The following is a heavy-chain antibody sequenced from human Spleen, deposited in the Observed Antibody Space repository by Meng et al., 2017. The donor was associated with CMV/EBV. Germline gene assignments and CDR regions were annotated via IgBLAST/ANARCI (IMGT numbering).Heavy chain of an antibody. CDR1: GFTVSSNY. Sequence: GESLKISCAASGFTVSSNYMNWVRQAPGKGLEWVSVIYSGGITYYADSVKGRFTISRDNAKNSLYLQMNSLRAEDTAVYYCAREGSYTYDYWGQGTLVTVSS. V-gene: IGHV3-53*01. J-gene: IGHJ4*02. CDR2: IYSGGIT. D-gene: IGHD1-26*01. CDR3: AREGSYTYDY.